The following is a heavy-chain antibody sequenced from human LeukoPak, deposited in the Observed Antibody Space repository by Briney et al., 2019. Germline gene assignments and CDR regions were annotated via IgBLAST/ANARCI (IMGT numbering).Heavy chain of an antibody. Sequence: SQTLSLTCTVSSGSISSGGYYWSWIRQHPGKGLEWIGYIYYSGSTYYNPSLKSRVTMSVDSSKNQFSLKLSSVTAADTDVYYCARGAPYYFDYWGQGTLVTVSS. CDR1: SGSISSGGYY. V-gene: IGHV4-31*03. CDR3: ARGAPYYFDY. CDR2: IYYSGST. J-gene: IGHJ4*02.